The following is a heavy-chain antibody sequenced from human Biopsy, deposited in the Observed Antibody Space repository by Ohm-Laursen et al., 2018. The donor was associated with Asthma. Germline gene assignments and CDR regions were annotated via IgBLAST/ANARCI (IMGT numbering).Heavy chain of an antibody. Sequence: PSDTLSLTCAVYGGSFSGYYWSWIRQPPGKGLEWIGEINHSGSTNYNPSLKSRVTISVDTSKNQFSLKLSSVTAADTAVYYCARDGGLTSYPGTFHIWGQGTMVTVSS. V-gene: IGHV4-34*01. CDR3: ARDGGLTSYPGTFHI. CDR2: INHSGST. J-gene: IGHJ3*02. CDR1: GGSFSGYY. D-gene: IGHD1-1*01.